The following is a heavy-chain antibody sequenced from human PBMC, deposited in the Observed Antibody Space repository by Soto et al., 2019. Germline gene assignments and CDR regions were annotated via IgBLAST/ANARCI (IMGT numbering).Heavy chain of an antibody. V-gene: IGHV3-15*01. CDR3: TTYRYYGSGGRWFDP. CDR2: IKSKPDGGTP. J-gene: IGHJ5*02. Sequence: EVQLVESGGGSVTHGGSLRLSCAASGISFSNAWMSWVRQAPGKGLEWVGRIKSKPDGGTPDYAATVKGRFTISRDDSKNTVHLEMNSLKTEDIAVYYCTTYRYYGSGGRWFDPWGQGTLVTVSA. CDR1: GISFSNAW. D-gene: IGHD3-10*01.